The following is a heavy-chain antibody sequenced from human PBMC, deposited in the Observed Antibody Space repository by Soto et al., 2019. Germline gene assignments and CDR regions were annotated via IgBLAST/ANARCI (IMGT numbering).Heavy chain of an antibody. Sequence: GSGPTLVNPTQTLTLTCTFSGFSLSTSGMCVSWIRQSPGKALEWLARIDWDDEKYYSTSLKTRLTISKDTSKSQVVLTMTNTDPVDTATYYCARMRPTEDDFGYHFYLDYWGQGTRVTVSS. D-gene: IGHD3-16*01. V-gene: IGHV2-70*11. CDR1: GFSLSTSGMC. CDR2: IDWDDEK. CDR3: ARMRPTEDDFGYHFYLDY. J-gene: IGHJ4*02.